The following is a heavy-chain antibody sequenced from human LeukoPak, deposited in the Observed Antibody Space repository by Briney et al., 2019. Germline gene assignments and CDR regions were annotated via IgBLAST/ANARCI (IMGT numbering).Heavy chain of an antibody. CDR2: IYPGDSDT. D-gene: IGHD3-22*01. CDR1: GYSFTSYW. Sequence: GEALKISCKGAGYSFTSYWIGWGRRMPGKGLEWRGIIYPGDSDTRYSPSFQGQVTISADKSISTAYLQWSSLKASDTAMYYCARFTTVVVITYAFDIWGQGTMVTVSS. CDR3: ARFTTVVVITYAFDI. J-gene: IGHJ3*02. V-gene: IGHV5-51*01.